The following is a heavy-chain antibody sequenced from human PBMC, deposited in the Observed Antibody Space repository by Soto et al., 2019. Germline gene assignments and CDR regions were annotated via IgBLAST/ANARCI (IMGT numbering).Heavy chain of an antibody. D-gene: IGHD1-26*01. V-gene: IGHV3-30*18. CDR3: AKGGVGSTSNAFDI. Sequence: PGGSLRLSCAASGFTFRSYGMHWVRQAPAKGLEWVAVISYDGSNKYYADSVKGRFTISRDNSKNTLYLQMNSLRAEDTAVYYCAKGGVGSTSNAFDIWGQGKIVTVSS. CDR2: ISYDGSNK. CDR1: GFTFRSYG. J-gene: IGHJ3*02.